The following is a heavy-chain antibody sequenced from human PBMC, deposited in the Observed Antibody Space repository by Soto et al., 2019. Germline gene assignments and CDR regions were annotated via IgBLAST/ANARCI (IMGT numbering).Heavy chain of an antibody. J-gene: IGHJ4*01. CDR2: IYPGDSDT. D-gene: IGHD1-26*01. Sequence: ESLKISCKGSGYFFTNYWIAWVRQMPGKGLEWMGMIYPGDSDTKISPSVQGQVALSVDRSNNTVYLQWSSLKASDTAMYFCARRGGSYAGPPDYWGRGTLVTVSS. CDR3: ARRGGSYAGPPDY. CDR1: GYFFTNYW. V-gene: IGHV5-51*01.